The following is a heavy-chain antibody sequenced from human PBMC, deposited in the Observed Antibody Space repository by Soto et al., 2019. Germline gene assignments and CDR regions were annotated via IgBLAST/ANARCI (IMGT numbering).Heavy chain of an antibody. J-gene: IGHJ4*02. CDR3: AHAYGGRSLY. D-gene: IGHD1-26*01. V-gene: IGHV2-5*02. Sequence: QITLKESGPTLVKPTQTLTLTGTFSGFSLPTDRVGVGWIRQPPGKALEWLAVIYWDDTKTYRPSLKSRLTITNDPSKNQVARTMTDMDPVDTATYYCAHAYGGRSLYWGQGTLVTVSS. CDR2: IYWDDTK. CDR1: GFSLPTDRVG.